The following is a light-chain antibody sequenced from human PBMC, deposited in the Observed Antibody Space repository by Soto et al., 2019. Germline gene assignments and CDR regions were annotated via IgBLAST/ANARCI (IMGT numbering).Light chain of an antibody. J-gene: IGLJ2*01. V-gene: IGLV4-69*01. Sequence: QLVLTQTPSASASLGASVKLTCTLSSGHSSYAIAWHQQQPEKGPRYLMKLNSDGSHSKGDGIPDRFSGSSSGAERYLTISSLQSADEADYYCQTWGTGVVVFGGGTKLTV. CDR2: LNSDGSH. CDR1: SGHSSYA. CDR3: QTWGTGVVV.